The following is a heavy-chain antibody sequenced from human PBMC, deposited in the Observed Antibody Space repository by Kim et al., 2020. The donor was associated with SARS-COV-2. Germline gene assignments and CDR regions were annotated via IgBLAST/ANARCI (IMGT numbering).Heavy chain of an antibody. CDR3: ARSYDSSGYPSDY. J-gene: IGHJ4*02. V-gene: IGHV4-59*01. Sequence: YNPSLKSRVTISVDTSKNQFSLKLSSVTAADTAVYYCARSYDSSGYPSDYWGQGTLVTVSS. D-gene: IGHD3-22*01.